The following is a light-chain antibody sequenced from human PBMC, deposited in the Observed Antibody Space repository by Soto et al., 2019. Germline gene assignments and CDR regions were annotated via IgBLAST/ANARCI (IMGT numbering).Light chain of an antibody. V-gene: IGKV3-15*01. CDR2: GAS. CDR3: QQYNSWPLT. CDR1: QSVSSY. Sequence: EIVLTQSPAPLSLSPGERATPSCRASQSVSSYLAWYQQKPGQAPKLLIYGASTRATGIPARFSGSGSGTEFTLTISSLQPEDVAVYYCQQYNSWPLTFGQGTKVDIK. J-gene: IGKJ1*01.